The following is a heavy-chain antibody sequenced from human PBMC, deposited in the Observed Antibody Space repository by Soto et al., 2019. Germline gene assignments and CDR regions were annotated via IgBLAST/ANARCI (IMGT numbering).Heavy chain of an antibody. Sequence: EVQLLESGGGLVQPGGSLGLSCAASGFTFSSYAMSWVRQPPGKGLEWVSGIGGGGIDTYYARSVKGRFTISRDNSENTLYLQMNSLRAEDTAVYYWAKWGAIALAGHDYYGMDVWGQGTTVTVSS. V-gene: IGHV3-23*01. D-gene: IGHD6-19*01. J-gene: IGHJ6*02. CDR1: GFTFSSYA. CDR2: IGGGGIDT. CDR3: AKWGAIALAGHDYYGMDV.